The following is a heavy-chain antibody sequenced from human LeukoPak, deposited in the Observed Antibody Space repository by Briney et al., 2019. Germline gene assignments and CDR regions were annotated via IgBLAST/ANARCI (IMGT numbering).Heavy chain of an antibody. CDR1: GFTFSSYD. D-gene: IGHD6-13*01. Sequence: GGSLRLSCAVSGFTFSSYDMSWVRQAPGKGLEWVSAISGSGGSTYYADSVKGRFTISRDNSKNTLFLQMNSLRAEDTAVYYCARGGSSTWTPIDYWGQGTLVTVSS. CDR3: ARGGSSTWTPIDY. J-gene: IGHJ4*02. CDR2: ISGSGGST. V-gene: IGHV3-23*01.